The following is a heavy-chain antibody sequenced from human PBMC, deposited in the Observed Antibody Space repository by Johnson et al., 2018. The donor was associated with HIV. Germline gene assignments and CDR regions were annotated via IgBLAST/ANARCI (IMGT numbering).Heavy chain of an antibody. V-gene: IGHV3-7*01. CDR2: IKQDGSEK. Sequence: EVQLVESGGGVVRPGGSLRLSCAASGFNVDDDALSWVRQSPGKGLAWVAYIKQDGSEKYYVASVKGRFTVSRDNAKNSLYLQMNSLRAEDTAVYYCARDGWGSRGWDDAFDIWGQGTMVTVSS. D-gene: IGHD6-19*01. CDR3: ARDGWGSRGWDDAFDI. J-gene: IGHJ3*02. CDR1: GFNVDDDA.